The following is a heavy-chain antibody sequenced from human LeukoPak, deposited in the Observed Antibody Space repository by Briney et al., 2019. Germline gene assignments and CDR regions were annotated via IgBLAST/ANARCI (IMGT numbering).Heavy chain of an antibody. CDR2: INGDGSTT. CDR1: GFTFSSDW. V-gene: IGHV3-74*03. Sequence: GGSLRLSCAASGFTFSSDWMHWVRQAPGKGLVWVSRINGDGSTTAYADSVKGRFTISRDNAKNSLYLQMNSLRAEDTAVYYCAELGITMIGGVWGKGTTVTISS. CDR3: AELGITMIGGV. J-gene: IGHJ6*04. D-gene: IGHD3-10*02.